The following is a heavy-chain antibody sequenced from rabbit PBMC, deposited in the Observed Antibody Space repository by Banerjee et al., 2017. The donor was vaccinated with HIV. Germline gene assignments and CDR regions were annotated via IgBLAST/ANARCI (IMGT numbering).Heavy chain of an antibody. CDR1: GFSFSSGYD. Sequence: QSLEESGGDLVKPGASLTLTCTASGFSFSSGYDMCWVRQAPGSGLEWIACIYTGSSGSTYYASWVNGRFTISKTSSTTVTLQMTSLTAADTATYFCARGGGDTAYTYKLWGPGTLVTVS. CDR3: ARGGGDTAYTYKL. CDR2: IYTGSSGST. V-gene: IGHV1S40*01. J-gene: IGHJ4*01. D-gene: IGHD2-1*01.